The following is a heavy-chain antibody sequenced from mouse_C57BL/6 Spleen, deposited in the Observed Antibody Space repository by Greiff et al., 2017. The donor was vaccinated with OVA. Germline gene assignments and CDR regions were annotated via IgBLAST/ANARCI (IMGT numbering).Heavy chain of an antibody. D-gene: IGHD1-1*01. CDR1: GYTFTDYY. V-gene: IGHV1-26*01. CDR3: ARTDYYGSLYYAMDY. CDR2: INPNNGGT. Sequence: VQLQQSGPELVKPGASVKISCKASGYTFTDYYMNWVKQSHGKSLEWIGDINPNNGGTSYNQKFKGKATLTVDKSSSTAYMELRSLTSEDSAVYYCARTDYYGSLYYAMDYWGQGTSVTVSS. J-gene: IGHJ4*01.